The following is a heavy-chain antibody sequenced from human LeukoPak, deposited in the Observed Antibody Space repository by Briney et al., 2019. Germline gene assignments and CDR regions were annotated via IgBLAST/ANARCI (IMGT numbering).Heavy chain of an antibody. V-gene: IGHV4-61*02. Sequence: PSQTLSLTCTVSGGSIGSGSYYWSWIRQPAGKGLEWIGRIYTSGSTNYNPSLKSRVTISVDTSKNQFSLKLSSVTAADTAVYYCASGGRGIGRYYFDYWGQGTLVAVSS. CDR3: ASGGRGIGRYYFDY. J-gene: IGHJ4*02. CDR2: IYTSGST. CDR1: GGSIGSGSYY.